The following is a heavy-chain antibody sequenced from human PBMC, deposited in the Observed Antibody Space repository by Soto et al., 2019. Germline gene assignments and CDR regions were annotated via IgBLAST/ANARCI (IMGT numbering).Heavy chain of an antibody. J-gene: IGHJ6*03. CDR2: IYYSGST. CDR3: ARLSEGSGSLLDYYYYYYMDV. V-gene: IGHV4-59*08. CDR1: GGSISSYY. D-gene: IGHD3-10*01. Sequence: SETLSLTCTVSGGSISSYYWSWIRQPPGKGLEWIGYIYYSGSTNYNPSLKSRVTISVDTSKNQFSLKLSSVTAADTAVYYCARLSEGSGSLLDYYYYYYMDVWGKGTTVTVSS.